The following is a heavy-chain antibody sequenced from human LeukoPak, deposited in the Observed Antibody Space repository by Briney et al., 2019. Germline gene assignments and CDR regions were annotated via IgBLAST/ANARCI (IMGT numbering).Heavy chain of an antibody. CDR3: AKTVSGSYSYQGGDY. CDR2: SSSNGGST. Sequence: GGSLRLSCSASGFTFSTLPMHWVRQAPGKGLEYVSGSSSNGGSTYYADSVKGRFTISRDNSKNTLYLQMNSLRAEDTAVYYCAKTVSGSYSYQGGDYWGQGTLVTVSS. D-gene: IGHD3-10*01. J-gene: IGHJ4*02. CDR1: GFTFSTLP. V-gene: IGHV3-64*04.